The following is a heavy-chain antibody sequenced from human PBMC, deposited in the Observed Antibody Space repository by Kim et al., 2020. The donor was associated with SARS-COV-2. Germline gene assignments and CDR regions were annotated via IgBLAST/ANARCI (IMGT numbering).Heavy chain of an antibody. J-gene: IGHJ6*02. D-gene: IGHD2-21*02. Sequence: SVKGRFTISRDNSTNTLYLQMGSLRAEDMAVYYCARGGVTAIPTGYGMDVWGQGTTVTVSS. CDR3: ARGGVTAIPTGYGMDV. V-gene: IGHV3-64*01.